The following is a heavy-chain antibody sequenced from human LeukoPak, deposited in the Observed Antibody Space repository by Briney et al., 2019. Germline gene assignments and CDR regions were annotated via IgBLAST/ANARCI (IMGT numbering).Heavy chain of an antibody. D-gene: IGHD1-1*01. Sequence: PSETLSLTCSVSAGSFSNSDYWVWIRQPPGKGPEWIGSISYSGSTLYRNPSLISRVTMSVDTSKNQVSLNLASATAADTAIYYCAKEERTLSYYFDSRGLGILVSVSS. V-gene: IGHV4-39*07. CDR3: AKEERTLSYYFDS. J-gene: IGHJ4*02. CDR1: AGSFSNSDY. CDR2: ISYSGST.